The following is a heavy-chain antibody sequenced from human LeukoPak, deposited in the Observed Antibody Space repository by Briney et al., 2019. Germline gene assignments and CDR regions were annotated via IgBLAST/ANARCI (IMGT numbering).Heavy chain of an antibody. CDR3: ARVLIGSELLFYYYYMDV. D-gene: IGHD1-26*01. CDR1: GFTFSSYW. V-gene: IGHV3-74*01. J-gene: IGHJ6*03. Sequence: GGSLRLSCAASGFTFSSYWMHWVRQAPGKGLVWVSRINSDGSSTSYADSVKGRFTISRDNAKNSLYLQMNSLRAEDTAVYYCARVLIGSELLFYYYYMDVWGKGTTVTVSS. CDR2: INSDGSST.